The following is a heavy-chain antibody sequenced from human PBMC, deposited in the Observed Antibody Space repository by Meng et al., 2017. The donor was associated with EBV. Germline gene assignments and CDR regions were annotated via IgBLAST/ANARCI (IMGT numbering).Heavy chain of an antibody. V-gene: IGHV1-69*17. CDR1: GVYCNNFG. CDR2: ITPVFGIA. D-gene: IGHD5-12*01. J-gene: IGHJ1*01. Sequence: LVQLEAAGKGPGASVRVLCKASGVYCNNFGISWGRQAPGQGLGRRGDITPVFGIANYAESFQGRVTISADTSTKTAYMDLSSLRSDDTAVYYCVRDLWLRIGECVWGQGTLVTVSS. CDR3: VRDLWLRIGECV.